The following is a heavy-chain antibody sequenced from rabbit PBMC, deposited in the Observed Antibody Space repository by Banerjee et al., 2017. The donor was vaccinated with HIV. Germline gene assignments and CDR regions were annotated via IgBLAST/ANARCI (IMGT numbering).Heavy chain of an antibody. CDR1: GFSFSSSYY. J-gene: IGHJ3*01. CDR3: AREIHAYGMDL. Sequence: QEQLVESGGGLVQPEGSLTLTCTASGFSFSSSYYMCWVRQAPGKGLEWIACIYAGSSGSTYYASWAKGRFTISKTSSTTVTLQMTSLTAADTATYFCAREIHAYGMDLWGQGTLVTVS. V-gene: IGHV1S45*01. D-gene: IGHD2-1*01. CDR2: IYAGSSGST.